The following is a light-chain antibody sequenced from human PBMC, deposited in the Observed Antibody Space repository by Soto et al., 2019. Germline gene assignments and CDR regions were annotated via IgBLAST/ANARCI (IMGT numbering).Light chain of an antibody. J-gene: IGKJ5*01. CDR3: QQLHDYPIT. CDR2: AAS. Sequence: ILLTQSPSSLCASVGDRVNLTCRASQGSDSSFAWYQEKPGKAPKLLLYAASSLQSGGPSRFSGSGSGTDFTLTISSLQPEDFATYYCQQLHDYPITFGQGTRLEIK. V-gene: IGKV1-9*01. CDR1: QGSDSS.